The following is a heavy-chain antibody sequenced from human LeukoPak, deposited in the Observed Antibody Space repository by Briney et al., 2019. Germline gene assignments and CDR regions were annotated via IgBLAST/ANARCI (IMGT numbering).Heavy chain of an antibody. CDR2: IYYSGST. CDR3: AAQPYSGSYYGFASGENWFDP. D-gene: IGHD1-26*01. CDR1: GGSTSSNY. J-gene: IGHJ5*02. Sequence: SETLSLTCPVSGGSTSSNYWSWIRQPPGKGLEWIGYIYYSGSTNYNPSLKSRVTISVDTSKNQFSLKLSSVTAADTAVYYCAAQPYSGSYYGFASGENWFDPWGQGTLVTASS. V-gene: IGHV4-59*01.